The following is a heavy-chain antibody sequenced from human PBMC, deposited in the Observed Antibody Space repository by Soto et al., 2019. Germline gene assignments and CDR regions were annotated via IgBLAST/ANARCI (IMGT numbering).Heavy chain of an antibody. CDR2: IWYDGSNK. CDR3: ARDLNSYGDYVPTWFDY. J-gene: IGHJ4*02. Sequence: QVQLVESGGGVVQPGRSLRLSCAASGFTFSSYGMHWVRQAPGKGLEWVAVIWYDGSNKYYADSVKSRFTISRDNSKNALYLQMNSLRAEDTAVYYCARDLNSYGDYVPTWFDYWGQGTLVTVSS. D-gene: IGHD4-17*01. V-gene: IGHV3-33*01. CDR1: GFTFSSYG.